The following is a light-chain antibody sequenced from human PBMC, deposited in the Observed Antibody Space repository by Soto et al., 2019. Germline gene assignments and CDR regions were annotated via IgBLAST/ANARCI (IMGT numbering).Light chain of an antibody. CDR2: DAS. V-gene: IGLV2-14*01. J-gene: IGLJ1*01. CDR1: SSDVGGYNY. Sequence: QSALTQPASVSGAPGQSITISCTGTSSDVGGYNYVSWYQQHPGKAPKLMIYDASNRPSGVSNRFSGSKSGNTASLTISGLQAEDEADYYCRSYTSSSTLDVFGTGTKLTVL. CDR3: RSYTSSSTLDV.